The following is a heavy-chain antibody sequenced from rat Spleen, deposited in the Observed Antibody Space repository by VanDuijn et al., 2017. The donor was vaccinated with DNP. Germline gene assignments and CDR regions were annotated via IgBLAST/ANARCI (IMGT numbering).Heavy chain of an antibody. J-gene: IGHJ4*01. D-gene: IGHD1-12*02. V-gene: IGHV3-1*01. CDR1: GFSITSNY. Sequence: EVQLRESGPGLVKPSQSLSLTCSVTGFSITSNYWAWIRKFPGNKMEYIGHISFSGSPNYNPSLKSRISITRDTSKNQFFLQLNSVTTEDTATYYCASYYYDGYYAMDAWGQGTSVTVSS. CDR3: ASYYYDGYYAMDA. CDR2: ISFSGSP.